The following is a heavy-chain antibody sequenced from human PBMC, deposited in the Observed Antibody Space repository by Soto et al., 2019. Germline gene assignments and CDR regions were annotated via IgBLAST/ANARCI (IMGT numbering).Heavy chain of an antibody. CDR2: IYYSGST. Sequence: SETLSLTCTVSGGSISSGGYYWSWIRQHPGKGLEWIGYIYYSGSTYYNPSLKSRVTISVDTSKNQFSLKLSSVTAADTAVYYCARVPIAAAGLYNWFDPWGQGTLVTVSS. V-gene: IGHV4-31*03. J-gene: IGHJ5*02. CDR3: ARVPIAAAGLYNWFDP. CDR1: GGSISSGGYY. D-gene: IGHD6-13*01.